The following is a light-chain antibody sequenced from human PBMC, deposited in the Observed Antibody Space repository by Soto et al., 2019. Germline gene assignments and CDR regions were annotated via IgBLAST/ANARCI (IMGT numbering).Light chain of an antibody. Sequence: MQQPASPVLAPVEGRVTISCRASQSISSWLAWYQQKPGKAPKLLIYKASGLESGVPALFSGSGSGTEFTLTISSLQPEDVAPYYCQQYNSNTLTFGQGTKVDIK. CDR3: QQYNSNTLT. V-gene: IGKV1-5*03. CDR2: KAS. CDR1: QSISSW. J-gene: IGKJ1*01.